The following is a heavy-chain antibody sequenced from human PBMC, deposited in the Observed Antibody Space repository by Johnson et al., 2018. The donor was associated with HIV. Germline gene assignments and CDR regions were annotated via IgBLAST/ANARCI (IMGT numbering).Heavy chain of an antibody. V-gene: IGHV3-15*01. CDR1: GFTFSNAW. D-gene: IGHD1-1*01. CDR2: VKRKSDGGTT. J-gene: IGHJ3*02. CDR3: ARETGTHAFDI. Sequence: VQLVESGGGLVEPGGSLRLSCEASGFTFSNAWMSWVRQAPGKGLEWVGRVKRKSDGGTTDYAAPVKGRFTISRENAKNSLYLQMNNLRAGDTAVYYCARETGTHAFDIWGQGTMVTVSS.